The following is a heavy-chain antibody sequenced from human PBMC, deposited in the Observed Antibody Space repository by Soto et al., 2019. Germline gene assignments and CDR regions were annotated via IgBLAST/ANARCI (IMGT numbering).Heavy chain of an antibody. Sequence: QVQLVQSGAEVKKPGASVKVSCKASGYTFTSYGISWVRQAPGQGLEWMGWISAYNGNTNYAQKLQGRLTMTTATSTSTAYMELRSLRSDDTAVYYCAREYCSCGSCYAPLGYFDYWGQGTLVTVSS. V-gene: IGHV1-18*01. D-gene: IGHD2-15*01. CDR3: AREYCSCGSCYAPLGYFDY. CDR2: ISAYNGNT. J-gene: IGHJ4*02. CDR1: GYTFTSYG.